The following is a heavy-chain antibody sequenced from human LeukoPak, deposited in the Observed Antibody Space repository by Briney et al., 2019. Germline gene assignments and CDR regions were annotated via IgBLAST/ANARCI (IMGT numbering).Heavy chain of an antibody. CDR1: GGSISSGDYY. D-gene: IGHD2-8*01. Sequence: PSQTLSLTCTVSGGSISSGDYYWAWIRQRPGKGLEWIGSIYYRGSTFYNPSLQSRVTMSVDTTKNQFSLKVSSLTAADTAVYYCAREQKSFYCTSVNCYLGLDYWGQGAPVTVSA. V-gene: IGHV4-39*07. J-gene: IGHJ4*02. CDR2: IYYRGST. CDR3: AREQKSFYCTSVNCYLGLDY.